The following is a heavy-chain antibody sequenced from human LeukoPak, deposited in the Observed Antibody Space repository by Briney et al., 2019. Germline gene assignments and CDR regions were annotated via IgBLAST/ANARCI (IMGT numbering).Heavy chain of an antibody. J-gene: IGHJ6*02. CDR3: ARGQEGYYYGMDV. CDR1: GFTFSSYA. CDR2: IYSGGST. V-gene: IGHV3-53*01. Sequence: HTGGSLRLSCAASGFTFSSYAMSWVRQAPGKGLEWVSVIYSGGSTYYADSVKGRFTISRDNSKNTLYLQMNSLRAEDTAVYYCARGQEGYYYGMDVWGQGTTVTVSS.